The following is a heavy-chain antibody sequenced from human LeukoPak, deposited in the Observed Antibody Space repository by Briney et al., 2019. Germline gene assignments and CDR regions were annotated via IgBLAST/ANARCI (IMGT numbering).Heavy chain of an antibody. J-gene: IGHJ6*03. CDR2: MNPNSGNT. D-gene: IGHD3-10*01. CDR1: GYTFTSYG. CDR3: ARGGITMVRGVQSSYYYYYMDV. Sequence: ASVKVSCKASGYTFTSYGISWVRQAPGQGLEWMGWMNPNSGNTGYAQKFQGRVTMTRNTSISTAYMELSSLRSEDTAVYYCARGGITMVRGVQSSYYYYYMDVWGKGTTVTISS. V-gene: IGHV1-8*02.